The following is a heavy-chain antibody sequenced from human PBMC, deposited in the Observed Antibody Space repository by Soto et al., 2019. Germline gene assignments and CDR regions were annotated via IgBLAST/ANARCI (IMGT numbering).Heavy chain of an antibody. J-gene: IGHJ4*02. D-gene: IGHD3-16*02. V-gene: IGHV1-24*01. CDR2: FDPEDGET. Sequence: ASVKVSCKVSGYTLTELSMHWVRQAPGKGREWMGGFDPEDGETIYAQKLQGRVTMTEDTSTDTAYMELSSLRSEDTAVYYCATVLDTFGGVIVDYSALVWGQGTLVTVSS. CDR1: GYTLTELS. CDR3: ATVLDTFGGVIVDYSALV.